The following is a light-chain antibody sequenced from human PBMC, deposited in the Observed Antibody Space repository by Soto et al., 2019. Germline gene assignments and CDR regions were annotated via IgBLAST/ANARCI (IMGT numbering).Light chain of an antibody. CDR1: QVIRSY. Sequence: DIQLTQSPSFLSASVGDRVTITCRASQVIRSYLAWYQQKPGKAPKLLIYAASTLQRRVPSRFSGSGSRTEFTLTISSLQPEDFATYYCQQLNSYPRSTFGGGTKVEIK. V-gene: IGKV1-9*01. J-gene: IGKJ4*01. CDR3: QQLNSYPRST. CDR2: AAS.